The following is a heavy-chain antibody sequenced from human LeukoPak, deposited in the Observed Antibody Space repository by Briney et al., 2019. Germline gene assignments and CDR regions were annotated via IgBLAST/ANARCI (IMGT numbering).Heavy chain of an antibody. D-gene: IGHD2-2*01. Sequence: ASVKVSCKASGGTFSSYAISWVRQAPGQGLEWMGGIIPIFGTANYAQKFQGRVTMTRDTSTSTVYMELSSLRSEDTAIYYCARDLGVAMKLNYFDYWGQGTLVTVSS. CDR1: GGTFSSYA. CDR2: IIPIFGTA. V-gene: IGHV1-69*05. CDR3: ARDLGVAMKLNYFDY. J-gene: IGHJ4*02.